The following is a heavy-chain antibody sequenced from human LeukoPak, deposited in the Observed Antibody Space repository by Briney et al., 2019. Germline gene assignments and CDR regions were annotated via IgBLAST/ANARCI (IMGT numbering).Heavy chain of an antibody. CDR2: ISYDGSNK. D-gene: IGHD6-6*01. CDR3: AKVHSSSAEIFDY. V-gene: IGHV3-30*18. J-gene: IGHJ4*02. Sequence: GGSLRLSCAASGFTFSSYGMHWVRQAPGKGLEWVAVISYDGSNKYYADSVKGRFTISRDNSKNTLYLQMNSLRAEDTAVYYCAKVHSSSAEIFDYWGQGTLVTVSS. CDR1: GFTFSSYG.